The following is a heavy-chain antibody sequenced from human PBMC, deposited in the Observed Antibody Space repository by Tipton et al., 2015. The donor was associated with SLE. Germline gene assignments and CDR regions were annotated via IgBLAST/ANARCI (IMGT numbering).Heavy chain of an antibody. D-gene: IGHD7-27*01. V-gene: IGHV4-59*01. CDR2: IDYRDIT. J-gene: IGHJ6*03. CDR3: ARDAGGSLGMESYYYYMDV. CDR1: GGSISSNY. Sequence: TLSLTCSVSGGSISSNYWIWIRQPPGKGLEWIGYIDYRDITNYNPSLKSRVTMSIDTSKNQFSLNLSSVTAADTAVYYCARDAGGSLGMESYYYYMDVWGKGTTVTVSS.